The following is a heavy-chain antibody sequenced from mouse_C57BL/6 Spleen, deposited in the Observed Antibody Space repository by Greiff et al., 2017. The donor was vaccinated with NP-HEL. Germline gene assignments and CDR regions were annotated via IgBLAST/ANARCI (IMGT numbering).Heavy chain of an antibody. CDR1: GYAFTNYL. J-gene: IGHJ2*01. Sequence: VQLQESGAELVRPGTSVKVSCKASGYAFTNYLIEWVKQRPGQGLEWIGVINPGSGGTNYNEKFKGKATLTADKSSSTAYMQLSSLTSEDSAVYFWARDGYGSSYVGFDYWGQGTTLTVSS. CDR3: ARDGYGSSYVGFDY. D-gene: IGHD1-1*01. V-gene: IGHV1-54*01. CDR2: INPGSGGT.